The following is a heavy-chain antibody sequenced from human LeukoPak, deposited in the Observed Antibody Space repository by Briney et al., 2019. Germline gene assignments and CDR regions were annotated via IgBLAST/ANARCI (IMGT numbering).Heavy chain of an antibody. CDR1: GGSFSGYY. D-gene: IGHD1-7*01. CDR2: INHSGST. Sequence: PSETLSLTCAVYGGSFSGYYWSWIRQPPGKGLEWIGEINHSGSTNYNPSLKSRVTISVDTSKNQFSLKLSSVTAADTAVYYCARHRRFGPYNWNSGGWFDPWGQGTLVTVSS. J-gene: IGHJ5*02. CDR3: ARHRRFGPYNWNSGGWFDP. V-gene: IGHV4-34*01.